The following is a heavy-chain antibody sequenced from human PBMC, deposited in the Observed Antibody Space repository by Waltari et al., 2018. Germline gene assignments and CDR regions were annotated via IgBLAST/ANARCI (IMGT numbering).Heavy chain of an antibody. CDR3: ARAGVAAAGWNQWFDY. Sequence: QVQLVQSGAEVKKPGSSVKVSCKASGGTFSRYAISWVRPAPGQGLEWMGGIIPIFGTANYAQKFQGRVTITTDESTSTAYMELSSLRSEDMAVYYCARAGVAAAGWNQWFDYWGQGTLVTVSS. CDR1: GGTFSRYA. V-gene: IGHV1-69*05. CDR2: IIPIFGTA. D-gene: IGHD6-13*01. J-gene: IGHJ4*02.